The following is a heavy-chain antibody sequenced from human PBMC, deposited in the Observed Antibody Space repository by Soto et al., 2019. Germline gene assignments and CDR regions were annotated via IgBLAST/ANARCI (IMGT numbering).Heavy chain of an antibody. CDR1: GASVSSGSYY. CDR3: ARQDYNFLTGYYETFDY. D-gene: IGHD3-9*01. CDR2: MYYSGST. J-gene: IGHJ4*02. V-gene: IGHV4-39*01. Sequence: SETLSLTCTLSGASVSSGSYYWSWIRQPPGKGLEWIGSMYYSGSTYYNPSLKSRVTISVDTSKNQFSLKLSSVTATDTAVYYCARQDYNFLTGYYETFDYWGQGTLVTVS.